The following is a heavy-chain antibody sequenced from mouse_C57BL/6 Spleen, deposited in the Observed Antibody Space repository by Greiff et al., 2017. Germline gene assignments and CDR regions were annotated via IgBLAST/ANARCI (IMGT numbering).Heavy chain of an antibody. CDR2: IYPSDSET. Sequence: QVQLQQPGAELVRPGSSVKLSCKASGYTFTSYWMDWVKQRPGQGLEWIGNIYPSDSETHYNQKFKDKATLTVDKSSSTAYMQLSSLTSEDSAVYYCARWGYYEAMEYWGQGTSVTVSS. J-gene: IGHJ4*01. CDR3: ARWGYYEAMEY. V-gene: IGHV1-61*01. CDR1: GYTFTSYW. D-gene: IGHD2-3*01.